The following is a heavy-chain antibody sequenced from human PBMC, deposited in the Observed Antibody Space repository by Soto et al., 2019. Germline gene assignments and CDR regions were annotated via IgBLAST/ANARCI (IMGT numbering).Heavy chain of an antibody. J-gene: IGHJ4*02. Sequence: PGGSLRLSCAASGFTFNTYGMHWARQAPGKGLEWVAVISYDAKSKLYVDSVRGRFTISRDNSKNTLFLQMDSLRPEDTALYYCARGLLAAGTFDSWGQGTLVTVFS. V-gene: IGHV3-30*03. CDR3: ARGLLAAGTFDS. CDR1: GFTFNTYG. D-gene: IGHD2-8*02. CDR2: ISYDAKSK.